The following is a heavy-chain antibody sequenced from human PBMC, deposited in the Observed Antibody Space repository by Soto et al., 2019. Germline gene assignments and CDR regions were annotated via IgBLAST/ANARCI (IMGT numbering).Heavy chain of an antibody. CDR2: ITPLFGTA. V-gene: IGHV1-69*01. D-gene: IGHD4-17*01. CDR3: ARVSSTGIVYGAYKPYWYFDL. CDR1: GGTFSSYA. Sequence: QVQLVQSGAEVKKPGSSVKVSCKASGGTFSSYAISWVRQAPGQGLECMGGITPLFGTANYAQKSQGRVTITADESTSTAHMELRSPRSADPAVYYCARVSSTGIVYGAYKPYWYFDLWGRGTLVTFPS. J-gene: IGHJ2*01.